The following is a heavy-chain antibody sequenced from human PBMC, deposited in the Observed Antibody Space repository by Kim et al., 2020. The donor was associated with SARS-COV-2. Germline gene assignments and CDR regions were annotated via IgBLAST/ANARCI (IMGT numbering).Heavy chain of an antibody. CDR3: ARALTQELLDWYFDL. D-gene: IGHD1-26*01. CDR1: GFTFSSYW. CDR2: IKQDGSEK. J-gene: IGHJ2*01. V-gene: IGHV3-7*01. Sequence: GGSLRLSCAASGFTFSSYWMSWVRQTPGKGLEWVANIKQDGSEKYYVDSVKGRFTISRDNAKNSLYLQMNSLRAEDTAVYYCARALTQELLDWYFDLWGRGTLVTVSS.